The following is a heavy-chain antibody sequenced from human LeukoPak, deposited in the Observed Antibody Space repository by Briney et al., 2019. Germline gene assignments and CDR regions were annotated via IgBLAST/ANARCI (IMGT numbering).Heavy chain of an antibody. Sequence: GGSLRLSCAASGFTVSSNYMSWVRQAPGKGLEWVSVIYSGGSTYYADSVKGRFTISRDNSKNTLYLQMNSLRAEDTAVYYCASSCGGDCYSEVDAFDIWGQGQWTPSLQ. J-gene: IGHJ3*02. V-gene: IGHV3-53*01. CDR2: IYSGGST. CDR1: GFTVSSNY. D-gene: IGHD2-21*02. CDR3: ASSCGGDCYSEVDAFDI.